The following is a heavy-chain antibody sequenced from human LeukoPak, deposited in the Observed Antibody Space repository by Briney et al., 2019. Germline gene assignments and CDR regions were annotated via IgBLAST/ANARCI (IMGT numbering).Heavy chain of an antibody. Sequence: GASVKVSCTASGGTFSSYTISWVRQAPGQGLEWMGRIIPILGIANYAQKFQGRVTITADKSTSTAYMELSSLRSEDTAVYYCARGDYGGNRGAFDIWGQGTMVTVSS. CDR1: GGTFSSYT. D-gene: IGHD4-23*01. CDR3: ARGDYGGNRGAFDI. CDR2: IIPILGIA. V-gene: IGHV1-69*02. J-gene: IGHJ3*02.